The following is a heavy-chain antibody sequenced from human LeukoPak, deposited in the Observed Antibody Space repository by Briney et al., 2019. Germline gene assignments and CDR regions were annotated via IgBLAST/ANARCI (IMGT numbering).Heavy chain of an antibody. D-gene: IGHD2-15*01. J-gene: IGHJ5*02. Sequence: WGSLRLSCSASGFTFSSYAMHWVRQAPGKGLEWVAVISYDGSNKYYADSVKGRFTISRDDSKNTLYLQMNSLRAEDTAVYYCARGVVVVAATLGRFDPWGQGTLVTVSS. V-gene: IGHV3-30*04. CDR2: ISYDGSNK. CDR3: ARGVVVVAATLGRFDP. CDR1: GFTFSSYA.